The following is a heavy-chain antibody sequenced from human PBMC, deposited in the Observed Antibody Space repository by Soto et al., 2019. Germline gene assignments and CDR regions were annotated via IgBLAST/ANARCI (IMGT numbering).Heavy chain of an antibody. Sequence: GGSLRLSCAASGFTFSSNSMNWVRQAPEKGLEWVSSISSSSSYIYYADSVKGRFTISRDNAKNSLYLQMNSLRAEDTAVYYCARAPMTTVTPEFDPWGQGTLVTVSS. CDR2: ISSSSSYI. D-gene: IGHD4-17*01. V-gene: IGHV3-21*01. CDR1: GFTFSSNS. CDR3: ARAPMTTVTPEFDP. J-gene: IGHJ5*02.